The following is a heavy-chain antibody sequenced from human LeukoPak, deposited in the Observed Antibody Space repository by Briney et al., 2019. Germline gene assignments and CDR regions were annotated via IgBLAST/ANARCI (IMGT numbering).Heavy chain of an antibody. CDR2: ISDSGNSA. J-gene: IGHJ4*02. CDR1: GFTFSNYA. D-gene: IGHD3-10*01. CDR3: AKGVSLGWADY. V-gene: IGHV3-23*01. Sequence: GGSLRLSCVVSGFTFSNYAMSWVRQAPGKGLEWVSGISDSGNSAHYAASVEGRFTISRDNSQNTLYLQMNSLRAEDIALYYCAKGVSLGWADYWGQGTLVIVSS.